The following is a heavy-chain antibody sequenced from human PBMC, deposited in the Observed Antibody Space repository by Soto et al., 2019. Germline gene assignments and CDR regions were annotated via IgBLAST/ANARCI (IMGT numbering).Heavy chain of an antibody. CDR1: GFTFSSYS. D-gene: IGHD2-2*01. CDR2: ISSSSSYI. CDR3: ARVLAIRYCSSSSCPDVLDI. V-gene: IGHV3-21*01. J-gene: IGHJ3*02. Sequence: GGSLRLSCAASGFTFSSYSLNWVRQAPGKGLEWVSSISSSSSYIYYADSLKGRFTISRDNAKNSLYLQMNSLRAEDTAVYYCARVLAIRYCSSSSCPDVLDIWGQGTMGTVSS.